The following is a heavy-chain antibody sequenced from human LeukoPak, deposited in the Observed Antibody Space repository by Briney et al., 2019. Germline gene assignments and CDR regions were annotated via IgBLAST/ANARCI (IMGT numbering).Heavy chain of an antibody. CDR2: IRRSSSYI. J-gene: IGHJ4*02. Sequence: PGGSLRLSCAASGFTFSSYSMNSVRQAPGKGLEWVSSIRRSSSYIYYADSVKGRFTISRDNAKNSLYLQMNSLRAEDTAVYYCARDFDYYGSGSYYDYWGQGTLVTVSS. CDR3: ARDFDYYGSGSYYDY. D-gene: IGHD3-10*01. V-gene: IGHV3-21*06. CDR1: GFTFSSYS.